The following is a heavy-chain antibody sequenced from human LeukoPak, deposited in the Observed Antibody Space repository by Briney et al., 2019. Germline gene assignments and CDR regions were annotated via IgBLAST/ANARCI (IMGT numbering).Heavy chain of an antibody. V-gene: IGHV4-59*01. CDR1: GGSINSNY. J-gene: IGHJ4*02. D-gene: IGHD6-19*01. CDR3: ARVGSWYYFDY. Sequence: SETLSLTCTVSGGSINSNYWSWIRQPPGEGLEWIAYIDHSGNTNYNPSLKSRVTVSRDMSKNQFSLKLTSVTAADTAMYYCARVGSWYYFDYWGQGILVTVSS. CDR2: IDHSGNT.